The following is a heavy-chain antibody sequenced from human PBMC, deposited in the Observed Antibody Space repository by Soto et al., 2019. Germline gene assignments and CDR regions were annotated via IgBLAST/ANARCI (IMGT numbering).Heavy chain of an antibody. CDR3: ARDPVVVGIFDY. D-gene: IGHD2-15*01. J-gene: IGHJ4*02. CDR1: GYTFTIYG. Sequence: ASVKVSCKASGYTFTIYGISWVRQAPGQGLEWMGWISAYNGNTNYAQKLQGRVTMTTDTSTSTAYMELRSLRSDDTAVYYCARDPVVVGIFDYWGQGTLVTVSS. V-gene: IGHV1-18*01. CDR2: ISAYNGNT.